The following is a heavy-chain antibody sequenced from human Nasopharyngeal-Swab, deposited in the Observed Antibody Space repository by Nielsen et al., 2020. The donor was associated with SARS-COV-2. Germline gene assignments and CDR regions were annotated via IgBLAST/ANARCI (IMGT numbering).Heavy chain of an antibody. D-gene: IGHD3-16*01. CDR2: INSAGSAT. CDR3: AKDFWGALDS. V-gene: IGHV3-74*01. J-gene: IGHJ4*02. Sequence: GASLKISCAASGFTFSSYWMHWVRQAPGEGPVWVSHINSAGSATSYADSVKGRFTISRDNAKSTLYLQMNSLRGDDTAIYFCAKDFWGALDSWGQGTLVTVSS. CDR1: GFTFSSYW.